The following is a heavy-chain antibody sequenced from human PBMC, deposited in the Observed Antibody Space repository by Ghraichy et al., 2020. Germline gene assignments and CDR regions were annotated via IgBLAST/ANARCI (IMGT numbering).Heavy chain of an antibody. Sequence: LTCVGSGFTVSSYSMNWVRQAPGKGLEWVSYITSSGRFISYADSVKGRFTVSRDNAQNSLYLQMRSLRDEDTAVYYCARGSTVVRYYYYDGMDVWGQGTTVTVSS. J-gene: IGHJ6*02. CDR1: GFTVSSYS. CDR2: ITSSGRFI. CDR3: ARGSTVVRYYYYDGMDV. V-gene: IGHV3-48*02. D-gene: IGHD4-23*01.